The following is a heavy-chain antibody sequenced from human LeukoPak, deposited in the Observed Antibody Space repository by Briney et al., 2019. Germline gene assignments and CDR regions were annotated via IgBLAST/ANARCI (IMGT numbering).Heavy chain of an antibody. J-gene: IGHJ5*02. Sequence: SETLSLTCTVFGGSISSSSYYWGWIRQPPGKGLEWIGSIYYSGSTYYNPSLKSRVTISVDTSKNQFSLKLSSVTTADTVVYYCARRGSGSYYNWFDPWGQGTLVTVSS. CDR3: ARRGSGSYYNWFDP. V-gene: IGHV4-39*01. D-gene: IGHD1-26*01. CDR2: IYYSGST. CDR1: GGSISSSSYY.